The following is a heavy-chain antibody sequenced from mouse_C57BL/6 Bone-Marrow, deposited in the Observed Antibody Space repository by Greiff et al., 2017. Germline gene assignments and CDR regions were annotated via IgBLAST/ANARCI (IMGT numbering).Heavy chain of an antibody. CDR1: GFNIKDDY. D-gene: IGHD2-5*01. J-gene: IGHJ1*03. V-gene: IGHV14-4*01. CDR3: TTYSNYSWYFDV. CDR2: IDPENGDT. Sequence: VQLKQSGAELVRPGASVKLSCTASGFNIKDDYMHWVKQRPEQGLEWIGWIDPENGDTEYASKFQGKATITADTSSNTAYLQLSSLTSEDTAVYDCTTYSNYSWYFDVWGTGTTVTVSS.